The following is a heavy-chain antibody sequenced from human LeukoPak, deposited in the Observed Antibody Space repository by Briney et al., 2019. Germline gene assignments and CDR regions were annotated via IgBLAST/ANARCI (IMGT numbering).Heavy chain of an antibody. J-gene: IGHJ6*02. Sequence: GGSLRLSCAASGFTFSTYAMSWVRLAPGKGLEWVSGISGSGGSTYYADSVKGRFTSSRDNSNNTPYVQMNSLRVEDTAVYYCAKSGGLSGSGRLAMDVWGQGTTVTVSS. V-gene: IGHV3-23*01. CDR1: GFTFSTYA. D-gene: IGHD3-10*01. CDR3: AKSGGLSGSGRLAMDV. CDR2: ISGSGGST.